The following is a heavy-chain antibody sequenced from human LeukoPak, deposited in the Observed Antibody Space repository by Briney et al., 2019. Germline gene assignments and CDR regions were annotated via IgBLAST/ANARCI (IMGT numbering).Heavy chain of an antibody. J-gene: IGHJ4*02. CDR1: GGSISSYY. D-gene: IGHD3-10*01. CDR3: ARGYGIIDY. Sequence: SETLSLTCTVSGGSISSYYWTWIRQPPGKGLEWIGYIYYSESTNYNPSLKSRVTTSVDTSKNQFSLRLSSVTAADTAVYYCARGYGIIDYWGQGTLVTVSS. V-gene: IGHV4-59*01. CDR2: IYYSEST.